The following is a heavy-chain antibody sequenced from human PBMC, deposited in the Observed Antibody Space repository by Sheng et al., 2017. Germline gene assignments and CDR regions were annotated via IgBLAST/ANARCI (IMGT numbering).Heavy chain of an antibody. CDR2: RSYDGDTK. V-gene: IGHV3-30*04. D-gene: IGHD2-2*01. Sequence: QVQLVESGGGVVQPGTSLRLSCAASGFTFSTYAMHWVRQAPGKGLEWVAVRSYDGDTKYYADSVKGRFTISRDNSKNTLYLQMNSLRAEDTAVYYCARSCSSTSCRYYYYMDVWGQGTTVTVSS. J-gene: IGHJ6*03. CDR3: ARSCSSTSCRYYYYMDV. CDR1: GFTFSTYA.